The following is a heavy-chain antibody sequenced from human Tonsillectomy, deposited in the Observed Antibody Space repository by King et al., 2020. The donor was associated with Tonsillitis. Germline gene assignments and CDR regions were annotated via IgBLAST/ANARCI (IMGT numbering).Heavy chain of an antibody. CDR1: GYTFGSYG. V-gene: IGHV1-18*01. D-gene: IGHD3-16*01. CDR3: ARVWGIVVRSLIDY. Sequence: QLVQSGAEVKKPGASVKVSCKASGYTFGSYGISWVRQAPGQGLEWMGWISPYSGDAHYAQKFQGRVTVTTDTATTTAYMELRGLRSDDTAVYYCARVWGIVVRSLIDYWGQGTLVTVSS. J-gene: IGHJ4*02. CDR2: ISPYSGDA.